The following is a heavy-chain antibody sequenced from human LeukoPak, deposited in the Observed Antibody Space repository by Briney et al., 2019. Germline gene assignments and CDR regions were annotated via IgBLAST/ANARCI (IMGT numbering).Heavy chain of an antibody. J-gene: IGHJ4*02. V-gene: IGHV3-7*01. CDR3: ARFPLSANDWCSEY. D-gene: IGHD5-12*01. CDR1: GVTFSAYW. Sequence: GGSLRLSCAASGVTFSAYWMRCVRHAPGKGLEWVASIKEDGSDKYYVDSVKGRFTISRDNAKNSLYLQMNSLRAEDTAVYYCARFPLSANDWCSEYWGQGTLVTVSS. CDR2: IKEDGSDK.